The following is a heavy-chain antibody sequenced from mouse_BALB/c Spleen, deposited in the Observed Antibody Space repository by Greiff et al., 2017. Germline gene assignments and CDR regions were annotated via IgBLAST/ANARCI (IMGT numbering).Heavy chain of an antibody. D-gene: IGHD1-1*01. Sequence: VQLQQPGAELVKPGASVKLSCKASGYTFTSYWMHWVKQRPGQGLEWIGEINPSNGRTNYNEKFKSKATLTVDKSSSTAYMQLSSLTSEDSAVYYCARRGSTGYWGQGTSVTVSS. CDR3: ARRGSTGY. V-gene: IGHV1S81*02. CDR1: GYTFTSYW. J-gene: IGHJ4*01. CDR2: INPSNGRT.